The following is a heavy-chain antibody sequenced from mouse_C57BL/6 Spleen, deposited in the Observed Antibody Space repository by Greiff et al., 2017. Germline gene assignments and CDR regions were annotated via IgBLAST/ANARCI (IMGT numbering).Heavy chain of an antibody. V-gene: IGHV14-4*01. Sequence: VQLQQSGAELVRPGASVKLSCTASGFNIKDDYMHWVKQRPEQGLEWIGWIDPENGDTEYASKFQGKATITADTSSNTAYLQLSSLTSADTAVXYITTDYYGSSFAYWGQGTLVTVSA. CDR3: TTDYYGSSFAY. CDR1: GFNIKDDY. D-gene: IGHD1-1*01. CDR2: IDPENGDT. J-gene: IGHJ3*01.